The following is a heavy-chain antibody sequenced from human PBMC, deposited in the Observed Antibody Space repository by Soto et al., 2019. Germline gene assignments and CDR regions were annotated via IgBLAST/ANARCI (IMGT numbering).Heavy chain of an antibody. D-gene: IGHD2-15*01. CDR3: ARVAHTRGIGRLLSWFDP. CDR2: IIPIFGTA. J-gene: IGHJ5*02. Sequence: SVKVSCKASGYTLTTFFMHWVRRAPGQGLEWMGGIIPIFGTANYAQKFQGRVTITADESTSTAYMELSSLRSEDTAVYYCARVAHTRGIGRLLSWFDPWGQGTLVTVSS. V-gene: IGHV1-69*13. CDR1: GYTLTTFF.